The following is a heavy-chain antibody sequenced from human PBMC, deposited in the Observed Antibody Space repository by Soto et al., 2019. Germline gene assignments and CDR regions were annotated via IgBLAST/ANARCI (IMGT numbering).Heavy chain of an antibody. D-gene: IGHD4-17*01. CDR3: AKSPGAYYPITFVY. CDR2: TRDSGGTT. Sequence: EVQLLESGGGLVQPGGSLRLSCAASGFTFSSYAMSWVRQAPGKGLEWVSATRDSGGTTYYADSVKGRFTISRDNSKSTLYLKMNSLRVEDTAIYYCAKSPGAYYPITFVYWGQGSLVAVSS. J-gene: IGHJ4*02. V-gene: IGHV3-23*01. CDR1: GFTFSSYA.